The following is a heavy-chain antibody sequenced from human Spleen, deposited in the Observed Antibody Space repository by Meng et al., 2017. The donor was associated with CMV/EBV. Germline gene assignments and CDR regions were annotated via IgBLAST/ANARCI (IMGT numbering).Heavy chain of an antibody. V-gene: IGHV3-15*01. CDR1: GFTFSNAW. Sequence: GGSLRLSCAASGFTFSNAWMSWVRQAPGKGLEWVGRIKSKTDGGTTDYAAPVKGRFTISRDDSKNTLYLQMNSLKTEDTAVYYCTTVHRDILTGRDYWGQGTLVPSPQ. J-gene: IGHJ4*02. CDR2: IKSKTDGGTT. CDR3: TTVHRDILTGRDY. D-gene: IGHD3-9*01.